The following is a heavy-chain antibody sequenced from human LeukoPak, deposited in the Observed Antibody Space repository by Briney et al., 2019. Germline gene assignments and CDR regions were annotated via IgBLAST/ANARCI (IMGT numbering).Heavy chain of an antibody. CDR3: AKVGDYVWGSYRQRDDY. CDR2: ISGSGGST. V-gene: IGHV3-23*01. D-gene: IGHD3-16*02. J-gene: IGHJ4*02. CDR1: GFTFSSYA. Sequence: GGSLRLSCAASGFTFSSYAMSWVRQAPGKGLEWVSAISGSGGSTYYADSVKGRFTISRDNSKNTLYLQMNSLRAEDTAVYYCAKVGDYVWGSYRQRDDYWGQGTLVTVSS.